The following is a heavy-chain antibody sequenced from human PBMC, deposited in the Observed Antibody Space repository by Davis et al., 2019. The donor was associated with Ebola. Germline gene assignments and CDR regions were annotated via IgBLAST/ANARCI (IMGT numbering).Heavy chain of an antibody. CDR3: AKDEYSSSSGGIFDY. V-gene: IGHV3-21*04. CDR1: GFPFTTYT. D-gene: IGHD6-6*01. Sequence: GESLKISCAASGFPFTTYTMNWVRQAPGKGLEWVSSISAYGDHISYIDSLKGRFTISRDNAKNSLYLQMNSLRAEDTAVYYCAKDEYSSSSGGIFDYWGQGTLVTVSS. CDR2: ISAYGDHI. J-gene: IGHJ4*02.